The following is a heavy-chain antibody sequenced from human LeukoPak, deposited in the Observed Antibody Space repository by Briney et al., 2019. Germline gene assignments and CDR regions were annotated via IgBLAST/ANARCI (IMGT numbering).Heavy chain of an antibody. Sequence: GGSLRLSCAASGFTFDDYAMHWVRQAPGKGLEWVPGISWNSGSIGYADSVKGRFTISRDNSRNLLYLEMNSLRPEDTAVYYCARDAYSMSPSHFDCWGQGALVTVSS. D-gene: IGHD5-12*01. J-gene: IGHJ4*02. CDR3: ARDAYSMSPSHFDC. V-gene: IGHV3-9*01. CDR2: ISWNSGSI. CDR1: GFTFDDYA.